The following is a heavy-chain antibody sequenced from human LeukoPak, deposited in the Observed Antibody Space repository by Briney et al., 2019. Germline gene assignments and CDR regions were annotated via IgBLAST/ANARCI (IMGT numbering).Heavy chain of an antibody. Sequence: GASVKVSCKASGYTFSSYDINWVRQATGQGLEWMGIINPSGGSTSYAQKFQGRVTMTRDTSTSTVYMELSSLRSEDTAVYYCARDRAAFLGDMKLGPSWDYGGRGTLVTVSS. CDR2: INPSGGST. CDR1: GYTFSSYD. CDR3: ARDRAAFLGDMKLGPSWDY. D-gene: IGHD3-10*01. V-gene: IGHV1-46*01. J-gene: IGHJ4*02.